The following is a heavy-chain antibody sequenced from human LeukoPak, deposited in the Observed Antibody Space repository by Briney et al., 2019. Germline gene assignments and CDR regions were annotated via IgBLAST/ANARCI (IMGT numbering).Heavy chain of an antibody. D-gene: IGHD5-24*01. J-gene: IGHJ4*02. CDR2: ISYDGSNK. Sequence: GGSLRLSCAASGFTFSSYAMHWVRQAPGKGLEWVAVISYDGSNKYYADSVKGRSTISRDNSKNTLYLQMNSLRAEDTAVYYCASGLRNYSPFDYWGQGTLVTVSS. V-gene: IGHV3-30*04. CDR3: ASGLRNYSPFDY. CDR1: GFTFSSYA.